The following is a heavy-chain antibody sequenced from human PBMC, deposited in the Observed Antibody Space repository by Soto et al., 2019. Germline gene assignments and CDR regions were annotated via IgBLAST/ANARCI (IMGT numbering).Heavy chain of an antibody. CDR2: IYSGGST. V-gene: IGHV3-53*04. CDR1: GFTVSSNY. D-gene: IGHD2-15*01. CDR3: ARQTYCSGGSCYSQYYYYYMDV. J-gene: IGHJ6*03. Sequence: GGSLRLSCAASGFTVSSNYMSWVRQAPGKGLEWVSVIYSGGSTYYADSVKGRFTISRHNSKNTLYLQMNSLRAEDTAVYYCARQTYCSGGSCYSQYYYYYMDVWGKGTTVTVSS.